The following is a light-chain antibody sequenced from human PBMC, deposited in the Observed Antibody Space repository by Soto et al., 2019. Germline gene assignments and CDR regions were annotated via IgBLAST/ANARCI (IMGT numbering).Light chain of an antibody. CDR2: GAS. J-gene: IGKJ1*01. V-gene: IGKV3-20*01. CDR3: QQYGSSGT. Sequence: ESVVALSPPPLSVSPGESDTLSRRASQSVSSNLAWYQQKPGQAPRLLIYGASNRATGIPDRFSGSGSGTDFTLTISRLEPEDFAVYYCQQYGSSGTFGQGTKVDIK. CDR1: QSVSSN.